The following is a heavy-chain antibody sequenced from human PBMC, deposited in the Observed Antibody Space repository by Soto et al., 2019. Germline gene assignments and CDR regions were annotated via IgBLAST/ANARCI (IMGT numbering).Heavy chain of an antibody. Sequence: QVQLQESGPGLVKPSETLSLTCTVSGGSISSYYWSWIRQPPGKGLEWIGYIYYSGSTNYNPSLKSRVTISVDTSKNQFSLKLSSVTAADTAVYYCAGTRGYCSGGSRPTVVDYWGQGTLVTVSS. CDR3: AGTRGYCSGGSRPTVVDY. CDR2: IYYSGST. D-gene: IGHD2-15*01. J-gene: IGHJ4*02. CDR1: GGSISSYY. V-gene: IGHV4-59*01.